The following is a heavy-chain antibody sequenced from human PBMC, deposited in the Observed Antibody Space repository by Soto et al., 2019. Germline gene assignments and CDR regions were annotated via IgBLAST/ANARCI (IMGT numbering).Heavy chain of an antibody. J-gene: IGHJ4*02. CDR1: GFTFSSYG. D-gene: IGHD1-26*01. CDR3: ARALKWELLG. Sequence: QVQLVESGGGVVQPGRSLRLSCAASGFTFSSYGMHWVRQTPGKGLEWVAVIWYDGSNKYYADSVKGRFTISRDNSKNTLYLQMNSLRAEDTAVYYCARALKWELLGWGQGTLVTVSS. V-gene: IGHV3-33*01. CDR2: IWYDGSNK.